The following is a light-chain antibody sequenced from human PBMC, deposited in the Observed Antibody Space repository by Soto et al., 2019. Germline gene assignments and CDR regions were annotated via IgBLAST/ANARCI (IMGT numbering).Light chain of an antibody. V-gene: IGKV3-20*01. J-gene: IGKJ1*01. CDR1: QSVSSIY. CDR2: GAS. CDR3: QQYGSSPPRT. Sequence: EIVLTQSPGTLSLSPGERATLSCRASQSVSSIYLAWYQQKPGQAPRLLIYGASSRATGIPDRFSGSGSGTDFTLTISRLEPEYFAVYYCQQYGSSPPRTFGQGTKVEIK.